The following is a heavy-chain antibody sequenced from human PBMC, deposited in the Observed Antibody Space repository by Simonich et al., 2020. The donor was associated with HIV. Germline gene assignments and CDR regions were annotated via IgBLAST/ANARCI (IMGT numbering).Heavy chain of an antibody. J-gene: IGHJ2*01. CDR2: ISYDGSNK. V-gene: IGHV3-30*07. Sequence: QVQLVESGGGVVQPGRSLRLSCAASGFTFSSYAMHWVRQAPGKGLEWVAVISYDGSNKYDAEAVKGRITISRDNSKNTLYLQINSLGAEDTAVYYCARSSCGGDCYAAIEWYFDLWGRGTLVTVSS. CDR1: GFTFSSYA. CDR3: ARSSCGGDCYAAIEWYFDL. D-gene: IGHD2-21*02.